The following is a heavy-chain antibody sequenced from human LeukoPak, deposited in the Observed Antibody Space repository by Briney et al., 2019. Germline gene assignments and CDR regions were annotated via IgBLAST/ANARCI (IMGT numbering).Heavy chain of an antibody. J-gene: IGHJ5*02. D-gene: IGHD6-19*01. V-gene: IGHV1-46*01. Sequence: GASVKVSCKASGYAFTSYYMHWVRQAPGQGLEWMGIINPSGGSTSYAQKFQGRVTMTRDTSTSTGYMELSSLRSEDTAVYYCARRSGWYSYWFDPWGQGTLVTVSS. CDR3: ARRSGWYSYWFDP. CDR1: GYAFTSYY. CDR2: INPSGGST.